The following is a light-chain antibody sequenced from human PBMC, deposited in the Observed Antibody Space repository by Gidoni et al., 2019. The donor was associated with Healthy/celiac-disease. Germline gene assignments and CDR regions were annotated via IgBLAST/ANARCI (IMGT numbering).Light chain of an antibody. CDR1: QSISSY. V-gene: IGKV1-39*01. Sequence: DIQMTQSPSSLSASVGDRVTITCRASQSISSYLNWYQQKPGKAPKLLIYAASSLQSGVPSRFSGSGSGTDFTINISSLQPEDFATYYCQQSYSTLDFGQGTRLEIK. CDR2: AAS. CDR3: QQSYSTLD. J-gene: IGKJ5*01.